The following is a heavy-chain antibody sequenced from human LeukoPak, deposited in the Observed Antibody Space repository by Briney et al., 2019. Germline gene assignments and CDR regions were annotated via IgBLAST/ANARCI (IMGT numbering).Heavy chain of an antibody. Sequence: SETLSLTCAVYGGSFSGYYWSWIRQPPGKGLEWIGEINHSGSTNYNPSLKSRVTISVDTSKNQFSLKLSSVTAADTAVYYCARGRVVVVPAATIYYYYGMDAWGQGTTVTVSS. CDR2: INHSGST. D-gene: IGHD2-2*01. J-gene: IGHJ6*02. V-gene: IGHV4-34*01. CDR3: ARGRVVVVPAATIYYYYGMDA. CDR1: GGSFSGYY.